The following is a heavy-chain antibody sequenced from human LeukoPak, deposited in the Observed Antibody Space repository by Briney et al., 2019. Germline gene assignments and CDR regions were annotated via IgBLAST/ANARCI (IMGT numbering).Heavy chain of an antibody. J-gene: IGHJ4*02. CDR1: GFTFSSYA. V-gene: IGHV3-53*01. D-gene: IGHD2-2*02. Sequence: GGSLRPSCAASGFTFSSYAMSWVRQAPGKGLEWVSVIYIVGSTYYADSVKGRFTISRDNSKNTLYLQMNSLRAEDTAVYYCAREACSSTSCYTAYFDYWGQGTLVTVSS. CDR3: AREACSSTSCYTAYFDY. CDR2: IYIVGST.